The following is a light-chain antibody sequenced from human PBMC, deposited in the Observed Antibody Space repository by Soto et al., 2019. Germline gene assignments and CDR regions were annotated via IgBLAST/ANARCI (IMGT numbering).Light chain of an antibody. V-gene: IGLV2-14*01. CDR3: SSHANSRV. CDR2: EVS. CDR1: NSDIGDYKY. Sequence: QSALTQPASVSGSPGQSITISCTGTNSDIGDYKYISWYQHHPGRAPKLILYEVSDRPSGVSNRFSGSKSGNTASLTISGRQAEDEADYYCSSHANSRVFGGGTTLTVL. J-gene: IGLJ3*02.